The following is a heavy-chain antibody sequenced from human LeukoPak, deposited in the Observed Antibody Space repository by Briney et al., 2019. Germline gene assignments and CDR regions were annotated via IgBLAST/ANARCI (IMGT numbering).Heavy chain of an antibody. Sequence: SETLSLTCTVSGGSISSYYWSWIRQPPGKGLEWIGYIYTSGSTNYNPSHKSRVTISVDTSKNQFSLKLSSVTAADTAVYYCARVGYSYGPGIAAAGSLSYYYYYYMDVWGKGTTVTVSS. D-gene: IGHD6-13*01. CDR1: GGSISSYY. V-gene: IGHV4-4*09. CDR2: IYTSGST. J-gene: IGHJ6*03. CDR3: ARVGYSYGPGIAAAGSLSYYYYYYMDV.